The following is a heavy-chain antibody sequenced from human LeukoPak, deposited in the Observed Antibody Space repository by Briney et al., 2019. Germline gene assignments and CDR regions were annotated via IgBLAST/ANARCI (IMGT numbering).Heavy chain of an antibody. V-gene: IGHV4-4*07. CDR3: AREDSSGYFYYYYYYMDV. CDR2: IYTSGST. CDR1: GDSINSYY. Sequence: PSETLSLTCTVSGDSINSYYWSWIRQPPGKGLEWIGRIYTSGSTNYNPSLKSRVTMSVDTSKSQFSLKLSSVTAADTAVYYCAREDSSGYFYYYYYYMDVWGKGTTVTVSS. D-gene: IGHD3-22*01. J-gene: IGHJ6*03.